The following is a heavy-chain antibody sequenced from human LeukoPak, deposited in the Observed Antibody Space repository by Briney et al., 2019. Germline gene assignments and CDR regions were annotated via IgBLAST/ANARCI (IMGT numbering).Heavy chain of an antibody. V-gene: IGHV3-74*01. CDR3: SRVSYGGGFYYFLAS. Sequence: GGSLRLSCAASGFTVSSHWMHWVRQAPGKGLVWVSRITSDGSSTRYADSVKGRFTISRDNAKNTLYLQMNSLRAEDTAVYYCSRVSYGGGFYYFLASWGQGTLVTVSS. CDR2: ITSDGSST. CDR1: GFTVSSHW. J-gene: IGHJ5*02. D-gene: IGHD2/OR15-2a*01.